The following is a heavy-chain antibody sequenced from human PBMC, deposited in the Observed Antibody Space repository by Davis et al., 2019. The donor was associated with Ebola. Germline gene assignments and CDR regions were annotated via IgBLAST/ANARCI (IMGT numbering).Heavy chain of an antibody. V-gene: IGHV3-21*01. CDR1: GFNFNTYG. D-gene: IGHD2-21*02. CDR3: VRDDDCWASRGFYHQDY. J-gene: IGHJ4*02. CDR2: ISGARKYI. Sequence: GESLKISCEASGFNFNTYGFHWVRQAPGKGLEWVSSISGARKYIYYADSVKGRFTISRDNGKNSLYLQMDSLRDEDTAVYYCVRDDDCWASRGFYHQDYWGRGTLVTVSS.